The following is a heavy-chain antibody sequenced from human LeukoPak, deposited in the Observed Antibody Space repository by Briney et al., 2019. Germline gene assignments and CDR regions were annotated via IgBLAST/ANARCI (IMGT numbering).Heavy chain of an antibody. CDR3: AREPHILTGYGH. CDR2: ISSSSSYI. Sequence: GGSLRLSCAASGFTFSSYSMNWVRQAPGKGLEWVSSISSSSSYIYYADSVKGRFTISRDNAKNSLYLQMNSLRSEDTAVYYCAREPHILTGYGHWGQGTLVTVSS. V-gene: IGHV3-21*01. J-gene: IGHJ4*02. CDR1: GFTFSSYS. D-gene: IGHD3-9*01.